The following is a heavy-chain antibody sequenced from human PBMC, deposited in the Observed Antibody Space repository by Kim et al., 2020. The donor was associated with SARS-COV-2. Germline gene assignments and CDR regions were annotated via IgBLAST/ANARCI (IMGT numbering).Heavy chain of an antibody. CDR3: ARTRGYCSSTSCLDWFDP. V-gene: IGHV4-34*01. CDR2: INHSGST. Sequence: SETLSLTCAVYCGSFSGYYWSWIRQPPGKGLEWIGEINHSGSTNYNPSLKSRVTISVDTSKNQFSLKLSSVTAADTAVYYCARTRGYCSSTSCLDWFDPWGQGTLVTVSS. D-gene: IGHD2-2*01. J-gene: IGHJ5*02. CDR1: CGSFSGYY.